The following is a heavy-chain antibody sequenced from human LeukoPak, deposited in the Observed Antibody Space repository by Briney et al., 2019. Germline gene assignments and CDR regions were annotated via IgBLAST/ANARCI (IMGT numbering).Heavy chain of an antibody. CDR3: ARLLSYLFDY. V-gene: IGHV3-48*03. Sequence: GGSLRLSCAASGFTFSSYEMNWVRQAPGKGLEWVSYISSSGSTIYYADSVKGRFTISRDNAKNSLYLQMNSLRAEDTAVYYCARLLSYLFDYWGQGTRVTVSS. CDR2: ISSSGSTI. D-gene: IGHD3-10*01. J-gene: IGHJ4*02. CDR1: GFTFSSYE.